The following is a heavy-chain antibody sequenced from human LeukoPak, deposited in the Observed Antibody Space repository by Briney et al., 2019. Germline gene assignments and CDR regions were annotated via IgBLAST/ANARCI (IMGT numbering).Heavy chain of an antibody. CDR1: GYTFSSYG. J-gene: IGHJ4*02. Sequence: ASVKVSCKASGYTFSSYGIGWVRQAPGQGLEWMGWISAYNGNTNYAQKLQGRVMMTTDTSWSTSYMELRSLRSDDTAVYYCARDLLISSVGVGGYWGQGTLVTVSS. V-gene: IGHV1-18*04. CDR3: ARDLLISSVGVGGY. CDR2: ISAYNGNT. D-gene: IGHD3-16*01.